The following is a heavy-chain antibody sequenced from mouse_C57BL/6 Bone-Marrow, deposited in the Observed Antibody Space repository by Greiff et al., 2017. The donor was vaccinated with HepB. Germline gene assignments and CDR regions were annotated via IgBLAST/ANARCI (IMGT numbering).Heavy chain of an antibody. CDR2: ISYSGST. CDR3: ERYRKTAQASYYFDY. Sequence: VQLKESGPGLAKPSQTLSLTCSVTGYSITSDYWNWIRKFPGNKLEYMGYISYSGSTYYNPSLKSRISITRDTSKNQYYLQLNSVTTEDTATYYCERYRKTAQASYYFDYWGQGTTLTVSS. J-gene: IGHJ2*01. D-gene: IGHD3-2*02. V-gene: IGHV3-8*01. CDR1: GYSITSDY.